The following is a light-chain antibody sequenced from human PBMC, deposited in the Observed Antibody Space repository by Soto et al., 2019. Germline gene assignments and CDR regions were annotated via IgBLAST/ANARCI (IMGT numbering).Light chain of an antibody. J-gene: IGLJ2*01. V-gene: IGLV2-11*01. Sequence: QSALTQPRSVSGSPGQSVTISCTGTSSDVGGYNYVFWYQQHPGKAPKLMIYDVSKRPSGVPDRFSGSKSGNTASLTISGLQAEDEADYYCCSYAGSVVFGGGTKVTVL. CDR3: CSYAGSVV. CDR2: DVS. CDR1: SSDVGGYNY.